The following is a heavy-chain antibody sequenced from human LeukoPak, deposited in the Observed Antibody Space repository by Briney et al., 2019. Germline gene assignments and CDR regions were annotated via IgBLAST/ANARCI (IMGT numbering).Heavy chain of an antibody. V-gene: IGHV4-38-2*02. CDR2: IYHGGST. CDR1: GYSISAGYY. J-gene: IGHJ3*02. D-gene: IGHD3-3*01. CDR3: ARDIGDFWSGYPDAFDI. Sequence: SQTLSLACSVSGYSISAGYYWGWIRQPPGKGLEWIGTIYHGGSTYYNPSLESRVTISLYTSKNHFSLNLTSVTAADTAMYYCARDIGDFWSGYPDAFDIWGQGTMVTVSS.